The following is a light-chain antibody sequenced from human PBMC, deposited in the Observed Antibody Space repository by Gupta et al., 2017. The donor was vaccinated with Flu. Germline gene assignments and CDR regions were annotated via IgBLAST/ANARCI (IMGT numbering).Light chain of an antibody. V-gene: IGLV2-14*01. J-gene: IGLJ2*01. CDR1: SSDVGAYEY. Sequence: SSDVGAYEYVSWYQQHPGKAPKLMIYEVTNRPSGVSNRFSGSKSRNTASLTISGLQTEDEADYYCSSYTSTSSDVVFGGGTTLTVL. CDR2: EVT. CDR3: SSYTSTSSDVV.